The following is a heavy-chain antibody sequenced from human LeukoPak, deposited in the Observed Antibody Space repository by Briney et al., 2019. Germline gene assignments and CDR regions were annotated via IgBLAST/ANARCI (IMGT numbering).Heavy chain of an antibody. V-gene: IGHV3-21*01. J-gene: IGHJ4*02. Sequence: PGRSLTLSCAASGFNFNDYAMTWVRQAPGKGLEWVSGISGGSGNRDYGDSVKGRFTISRDNAKNSLYLQMNSLRAEDTAVFYCARDPGYSNSPYYLDYWGQGTLVTVSS. CDR2: ISGGSGNR. CDR1: GFNFNDYA. D-gene: IGHD5-12*01. CDR3: ARDPGYSNSPYYLDY.